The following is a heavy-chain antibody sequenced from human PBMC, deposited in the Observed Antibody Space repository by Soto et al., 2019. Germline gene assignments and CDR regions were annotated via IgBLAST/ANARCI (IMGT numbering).Heavy chain of an antibody. D-gene: IGHD2-21*01. CDR3: GLLWWWVDAFDL. CDR2: IIPIVGTA. J-gene: IGHJ3*01. CDR1: GGTFSSYA. V-gene: IGHV1-69*06. Sequence: QVQLVQSGAEVKKPGSSVKVSCKASGGTFSSYAISWVRQAPGQGLEWMGGIIPIVGTANYAQKFQGRVTIAEDKTTSTAYLELSRRRSEDTAVYYCGLLWWWVDAFDLWGQGTMVTGSS.